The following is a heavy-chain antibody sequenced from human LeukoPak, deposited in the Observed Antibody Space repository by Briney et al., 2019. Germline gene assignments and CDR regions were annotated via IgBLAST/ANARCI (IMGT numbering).Heavy chain of an antibody. V-gene: IGHV4-59*08. CDR2: IYYSGST. CDR3: ARSTVGVSYYYCMDV. CDR1: GVSLSSYY. Sequence: SETLSLTCTVSGVSLSSYYWSWIRQPPAKGLECIGYIYYSGSTNYNPSLKSRVTISVDTSKNQFSLKLSSVTAADTAVYCCARSTVGVSYYYCMDVWGQGATVTVSS. J-gene: IGHJ6*02. D-gene: IGHD2-21*01.